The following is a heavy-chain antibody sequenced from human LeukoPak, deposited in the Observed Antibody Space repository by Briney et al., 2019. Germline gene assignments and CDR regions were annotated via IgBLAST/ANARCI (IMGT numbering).Heavy chain of an antibody. D-gene: IGHD3-22*01. V-gene: IGHV4-59*12. CDR2: IYYSGSA. CDR3: ARSYYYDSSGYYSFDY. J-gene: IGHJ4*02. Sequence: PSETLSLTCTVSGGSISSYYWSWIRQPPGKGLEWTGYIYYSGSANYNPSLKSRVTISVDTSKNQFSLKLSSVTAADTAVYYCARSYYYDSSGYYSFDYWGQGTLVTVSS. CDR1: GGSISSYY.